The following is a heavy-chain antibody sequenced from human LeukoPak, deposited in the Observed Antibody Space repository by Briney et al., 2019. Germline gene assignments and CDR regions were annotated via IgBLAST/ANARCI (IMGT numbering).Heavy chain of an antibody. D-gene: IGHD6-19*01. CDR3: AKIFSSGWRYFDY. J-gene: IGHJ4*02. CDR2: ISGGGGST. Sequence: GGSLRLSCAASGFTFSSYAMSWVRQAPGKGLEWVSAISGGGGSTYYADSVKGRFTISRDNSKNTLYLQMNSLRAEDTAVYYCAKIFSSGWRYFDYWGQGTLVTVSS. V-gene: IGHV3-23*01. CDR1: GFTFSSYA.